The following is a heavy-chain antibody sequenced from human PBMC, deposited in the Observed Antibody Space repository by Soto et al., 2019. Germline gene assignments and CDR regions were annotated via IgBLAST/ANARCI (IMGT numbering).Heavy chain of an antibody. Sequence: GGSLRLSCAASGFTFSSYAMSWVRQAPGKGLEWVSAISGSGGSTYYADSVKGRFTISRDNSKNTLYLQMNSLRAEDTAVYYCATTKLSSGIAARFWDVWGKGTTVTVSS. CDR3: ATTKLSSGIAARFWDV. D-gene: IGHD6-6*01. V-gene: IGHV3-23*01. CDR2: ISGSGGST. J-gene: IGHJ6*04. CDR1: GFTFSSYA.